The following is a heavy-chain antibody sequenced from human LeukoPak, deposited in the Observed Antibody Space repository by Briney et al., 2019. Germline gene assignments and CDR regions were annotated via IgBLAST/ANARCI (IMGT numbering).Heavy chain of an antibody. CDR2: INPSGGST. CDR1: GYTFTRYY. D-gene: IGHD3-22*01. J-gene: IGHJ6*02. CDR3: ARETSGKGSGYYLRLGSYYGMDV. Sequence: ASVKVSCKASGYTFTRYYMHWVRQAPGQGLEWMGIINPSGGSTSYAQKFQGRVTMTRDTSTSTVYMELSSLRSEDTAVYYCARETSGKGSGYYLRLGSYYGMDVWGQGTTVTVSS. V-gene: IGHV1-46*01.